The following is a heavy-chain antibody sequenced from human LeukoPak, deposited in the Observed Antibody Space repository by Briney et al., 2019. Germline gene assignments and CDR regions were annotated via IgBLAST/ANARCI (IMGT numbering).Heavy chain of an antibody. J-gene: IGHJ3*02. CDR2: IYPGDSDT. CDR3: ARSDYDFWSGYYYDAFDI. D-gene: IGHD3-3*01. V-gene: IGHV5-51*01. Sequence: GESLKISCKGSGYGFTSYWIGWVRQMPGKGLEWMGIIYPGDSDTRYSPSFQGQVTISADKSISTAYLQWSSLKASDTAMYYCARSDYDFWSGYYYDAFDIWGQGTMVTVSS. CDR1: GYGFTSYW.